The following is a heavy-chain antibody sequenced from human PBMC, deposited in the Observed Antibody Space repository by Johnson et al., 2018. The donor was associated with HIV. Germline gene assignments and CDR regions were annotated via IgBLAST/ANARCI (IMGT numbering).Heavy chain of an antibody. CDR2: IGTDGDT. CDR1: GFTISNVD. D-gene: IGHD7-27*01. V-gene: IGHV3-13*01. Sequence: VQLLESGGGLVQPGGSLRLSCAASGFTISNVDMHWVRQATGKGLEWVSTIGTDGDTYYPGSVKGRFTISRENAKNSLYLQMNSLRAEDTAVYYCARALSHWGHDAFDIWGQGTMVTVSS. CDR3: ARALSHWGHDAFDI. J-gene: IGHJ3*02.